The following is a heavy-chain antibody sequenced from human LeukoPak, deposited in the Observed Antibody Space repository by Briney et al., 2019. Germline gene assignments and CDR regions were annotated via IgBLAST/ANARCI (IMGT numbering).Heavy chain of an antibody. J-gene: IGHJ5*02. V-gene: IGHV1-69*13. CDR2: IVPGFDTV. Sequence: SVKVSCKASGGTFSNFAISWVRQAPGHGLEWMGGIVPGFDTVDYAQKFQDRVTITADESTGTAYMELSSLRSEDSAMYYCARWDAHYHEGDNWFDPWGQGTLVTVSS. CDR1: GGTFSNFA. D-gene: IGHD1-26*01. CDR3: ARWDAHYHEGDNWFDP.